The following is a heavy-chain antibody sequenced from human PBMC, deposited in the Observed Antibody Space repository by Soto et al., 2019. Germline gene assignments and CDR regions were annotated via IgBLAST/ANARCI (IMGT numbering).Heavy chain of an antibody. Sequence: ASVKVSFKASGYTFTGYYCHWVRQAPGQGLEGMGWINPNSGGTNYAQKFQGWVTMTRDTSISTAYMELSRLRSDDTAVYYCAATYEYSSSSGTCDIWGQGTIVTVPS. D-gene: IGHD6-6*01. CDR1: GYTFTGYY. CDR2: INPNSGGT. J-gene: IGHJ3*02. V-gene: IGHV1-2*04. CDR3: AATYEYSSSSGTCDI.